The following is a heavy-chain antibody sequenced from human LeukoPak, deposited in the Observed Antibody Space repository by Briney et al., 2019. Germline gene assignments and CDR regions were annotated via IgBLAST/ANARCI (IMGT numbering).Heavy chain of an antibody. J-gene: IGHJ3*02. CDR3: AKDGAYDTSGYYGSGAFDI. D-gene: IGHD3-22*01. CDR1: GFTFSSYA. Sequence: GGSLRLYCAASGFTFSSYAMSWVRQAPGKGLEWVSVISGSDGRTYYAASVKGRFTISRDNSKNTLYLQMNSLRAEDTAVYYCAKDGAYDTSGYYGSGAFDIWGQGTVVTVSS. V-gene: IGHV3-23*01. CDR2: ISGSDGRT.